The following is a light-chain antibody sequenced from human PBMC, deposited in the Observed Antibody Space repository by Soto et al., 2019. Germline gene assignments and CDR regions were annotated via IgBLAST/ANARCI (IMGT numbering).Light chain of an antibody. CDR1: QGIGTY. CDR3: QQVDSYPRT. J-gene: IGKJ1*01. CDR2: ASS. Sequence: VQITQSPSSLSANVGDRVTITCRASQGIGTYLVWYQQKSGKAPTVLIYASSTLQTGVPSRFSGSGSGTDFSLTISSLHPEDVATYYCQQVDSYPRTFAQRTIVDI. V-gene: IGKV1-9*01.